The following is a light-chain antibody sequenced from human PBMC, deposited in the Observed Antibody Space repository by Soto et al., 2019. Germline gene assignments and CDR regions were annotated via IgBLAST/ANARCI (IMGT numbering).Light chain of an antibody. Sequence: EIVMTQSPATLSVSPGERATLSCRASQSVSSNLAWYQQKPGQAPRLLIYGASTRATGIPARFSGRGSGTEFTLTISSLQSEDYAVYYCQQCNDWPHTLGQGTNLEIK. J-gene: IGKJ2*01. CDR1: QSVSSN. V-gene: IGKV3-15*01. CDR3: QQCNDWPHT. CDR2: GAS.